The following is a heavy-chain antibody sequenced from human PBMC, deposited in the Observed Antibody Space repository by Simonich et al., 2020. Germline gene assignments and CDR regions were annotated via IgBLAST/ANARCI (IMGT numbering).Heavy chain of an antibody. Sequence: QLQLQESGPGLVKPSGTLSLTCAVSGGSISSSNWWSWVRQPPGKGLEWIGEIYHSGSTNYNPSLKGRVTISVDKSKNQFSLKLSSLTAADTAVYYCARVPFTAMVLFDYWGQGTLVTVSS. CDR3: ARVPFTAMVLFDY. D-gene: IGHD5-18*01. J-gene: IGHJ4*02. CDR2: IYHSGST. V-gene: IGHV4-4*02. CDR1: GGSISSSNW.